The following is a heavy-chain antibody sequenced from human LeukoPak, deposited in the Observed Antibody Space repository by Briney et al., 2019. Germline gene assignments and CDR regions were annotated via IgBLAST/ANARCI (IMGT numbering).Heavy chain of an antibody. Sequence: SETLSLTCAVYGGSFSGYYWSWIRQPPGKGLEWIGEINHSGSTNYNPSLKSRVTISVDTSKNQFSLKLSSVTAADTAVYYCAREPHSSGWSMAGEGYAFDIWGQGTMVTVSS. J-gene: IGHJ3*02. CDR3: AREPHSSGWSMAGEGYAFDI. CDR1: GGSFSGYY. CDR2: INHSGST. D-gene: IGHD6-19*01. V-gene: IGHV4-34*01.